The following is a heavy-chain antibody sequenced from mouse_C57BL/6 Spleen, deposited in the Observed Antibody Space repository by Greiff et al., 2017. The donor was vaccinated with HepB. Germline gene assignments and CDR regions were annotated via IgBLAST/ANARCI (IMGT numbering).Heavy chain of an antibody. CDR2: INPSTGGT. Sequence: VQLKESGPELVKPGASVKISCKASGYSFTGYYMNWVKQSPEKSLEWIGEINPSTGGTTYNQKFKAKATLTVDKSSSKAYMQLKSLTSEDSAVYYCARYAVVGRFAYWGQGTLVTVSA. J-gene: IGHJ3*01. D-gene: IGHD1-1*01. CDR3: ARYAVVGRFAY. CDR1: GYSFTGYY. V-gene: IGHV1-42*01.